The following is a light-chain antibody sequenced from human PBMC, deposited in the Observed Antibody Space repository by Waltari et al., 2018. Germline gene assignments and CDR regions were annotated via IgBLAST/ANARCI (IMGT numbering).Light chain of an antibody. V-gene: IGKV4-1*01. CDR2: WAS. CDR1: QSVLYSSNNKNF. CDR3: QQYYSTPWT. J-gene: IGKJ1*01. Sequence: DIVMTQSPDSLSVSLGERATINCKSSQSVLYSSNNKNFLAWYQQKPGKPPKLLIYWASTRQSVIPDRFSGSGSGTDFTITISRLQAEDVAVYYCQQYYSTPWTFGQGTKVETK.